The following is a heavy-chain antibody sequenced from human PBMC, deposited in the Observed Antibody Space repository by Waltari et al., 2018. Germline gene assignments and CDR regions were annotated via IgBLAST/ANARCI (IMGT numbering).Heavy chain of an antibody. J-gene: IGHJ4*02. V-gene: IGHV2-5*01. Sequence: QITLKESGPTLVKPTQPLTLTCTFSGFSLSTSGVGVGWIRQPPGKALEWLALIYWNDDKRYSPSLKSRLTITKDTSKNQVVLTMTNMDPVDTATYYCAHSHPSIAVLESTFDYWGQGTLVTVSS. D-gene: IGHD3-3*01. CDR1: GFSLSTSGVG. CDR3: AHSHPSIAVLESTFDY. CDR2: IYWNDDK.